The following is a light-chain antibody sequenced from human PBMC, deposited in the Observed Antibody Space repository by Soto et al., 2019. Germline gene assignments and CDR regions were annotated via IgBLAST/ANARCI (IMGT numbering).Light chain of an antibody. CDR3: QQYGSSPWT. Sequence: EIVMTQSPATLSVSPVERSTLSCRASQSLSSIYLAWYQQKPGQAPRLLIYGASSRATGIPDRFSGSGSGTDFTLTISRLEPEDFAVYYCQQYGSSPWTFGQGTKVDIK. V-gene: IGKV3-20*01. CDR1: QSLSSIY. J-gene: IGKJ1*01. CDR2: GAS.